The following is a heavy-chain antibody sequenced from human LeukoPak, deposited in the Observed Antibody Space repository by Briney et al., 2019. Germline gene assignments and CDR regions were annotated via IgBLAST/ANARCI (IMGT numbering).Heavy chain of an antibody. CDR3: ARLAQHRYYYDSSDFRYYFDH. CDR1: GYTFNSYG. CDR2: ISGYNGHT. Sequence: GASVKVSRRASGYTFNSYGISWVRQAPGQGLEWMGWISGYNGHTNYAQKLQGRVTMTTDTSTSTAYMELRSLRSDDTAVYYCARLAQHRYYYDSSDFRYYFDHWGQGTLVTVSS. D-gene: IGHD3-22*01. J-gene: IGHJ4*02. V-gene: IGHV1-18*01.